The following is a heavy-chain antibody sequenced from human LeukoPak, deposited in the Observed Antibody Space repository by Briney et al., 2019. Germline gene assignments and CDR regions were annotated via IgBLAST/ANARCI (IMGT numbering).Heavy chain of an antibody. CDR1: GFTFGDYA. Sequence: GGSLRLSCTASGFTFGDYAMSWVRQAPGKGLEWVGFIRSKAYGGTTEYAASVKGRFTISRGDSKSIAYLQMNSLKTEDTAVYYCTRDFTMVRGVISRRFDYWGQGTLVTVSS. CDR2: IRSKAYGGTT. D-gene: IGHD3-10*01. CDR3: TRDFTMVRGVISRRFDY. J-gene: IGHJ4*02. V-gene: IGHV3-49*04.